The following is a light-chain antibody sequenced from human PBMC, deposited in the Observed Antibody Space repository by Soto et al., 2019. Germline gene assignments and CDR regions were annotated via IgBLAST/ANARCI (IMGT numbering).Light chain of an antibody. Sequence: QSVLTQPASVSGSPRQSITISCTGASSDVGGYTYVSWYQQDPGKAPKLMIYEVNNRPSGVSNRFSGSKSGNTASLTISGLQAEDEADYYCSSYTSSSTLYVFGTGTKLTVL. CDR2: EVN. V-gene: IGLV2-14*01. CDR1: SSDVGGYTY. CDR3: SSYTSSSTLYV. J-gene: IGLJ1*01.